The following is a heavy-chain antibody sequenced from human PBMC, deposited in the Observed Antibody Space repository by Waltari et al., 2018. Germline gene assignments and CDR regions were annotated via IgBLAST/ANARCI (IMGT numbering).Heavy chain of an antibody. D-gene: IGHD1-1*01. V-gene: IGHV3-11*06. CDR2: MSPSRTYT. CDR3: ARGRDEYNPQPFDY. J-gene: IGHJ4*02. CDR1: GFSFQSLY. Sequence: QVQLVESGGGLVEPGGSLRLSCSGSGFSFQSLYLSWVRHAPGKGLEWVSFMSPSRTYTNSADSVKGRFTISRDNARNSLFLQMNSLRPEDTAVYYCARGRDEYNPQPFDYWGQGTLVTVSS.